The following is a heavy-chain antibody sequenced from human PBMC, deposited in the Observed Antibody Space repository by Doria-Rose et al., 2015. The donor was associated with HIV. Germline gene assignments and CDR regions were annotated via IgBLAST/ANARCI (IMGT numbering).Heavy chain of an antibody. Sequence: SGPVLVKPTETLTLTCTVSGVSLSSPGMGLSWIRQPPGKALEWLANIFSDDDRSYNTTLKSRLTISRGTSKSQVVLTMPDMDPVDTATYYCARIKSSRWYHKYYFDFWGQGTLVIVSA. CDR1: GVSLSSPGMG. CDR3: ARIKSSRWYHKYYFDF. D-gene: IGHD6-13*01. CDR2: IFSDDDR. J-gene: IGHJ4*02. V-gene: IGHV2-26*01.